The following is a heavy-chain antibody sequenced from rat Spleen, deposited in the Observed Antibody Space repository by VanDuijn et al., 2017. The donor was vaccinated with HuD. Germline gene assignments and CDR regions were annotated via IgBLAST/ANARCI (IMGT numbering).Heavy chain of an antibody. V-gene: IGHV5-7*01. CDR3: ARQWDY. J-gene: IGHJ2*01. CDR2: ITYDGSGT. Sequence: EVQLVESGGGLVQPGRSLKLSCAASGFTFSNYDMAWVRQAPKKGLEWVAVITYDGSGTYYRDSVKGRFTISRDNAKSTLYLQMDSLRSVETAIYYCARQWDYWGQGVMVTVSS. CDR1: GFTFSNYD.